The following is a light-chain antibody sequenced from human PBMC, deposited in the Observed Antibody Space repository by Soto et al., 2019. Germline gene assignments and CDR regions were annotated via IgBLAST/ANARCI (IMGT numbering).Light chain of an antibody. V-gene: IGLV2-14*03. CDR3: SSYTTSNTRQIV. J-gene: IGLJ1*01. CDR2: DVT. Sequence: SLLTQPAPLSGSPGQSITISCPGNSSDVGGYNYVSWYQHHPGKAPKLIIYDVTNRPSGVSNPFSGSKSGNTASLTISGLQPEDEADYYCSSYTTSNTRQIVFGTGTKVTVL. CDR1: SSDVGGYNY.